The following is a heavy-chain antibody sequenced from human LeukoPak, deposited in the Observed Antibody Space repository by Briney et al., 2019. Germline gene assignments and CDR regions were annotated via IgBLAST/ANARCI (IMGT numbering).Heavy chain of an antibody. Sequence: GASVKVSCRASGYTFTSYYMHWVRQAPGQGLEWKGIINPSGGSTSYAQKFQGRVTMTRDTSTSTVYMELSSLRSEDTAVYYCARHCSSTSCYDYWGQGTLVTVSS. CDR2: INPSGGST. V-gene: IGHV1-46*03. CDR1: GYTFTSYY. D-gene: IGHD2-2*01. CDR3: ARHCSSTSCYDY. J-gene: IGHJ4*02.